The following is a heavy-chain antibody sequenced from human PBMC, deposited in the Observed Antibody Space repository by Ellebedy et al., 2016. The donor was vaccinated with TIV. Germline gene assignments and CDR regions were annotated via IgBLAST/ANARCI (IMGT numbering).Heavy chain of an antibody. CDR2: MNPNSGNT. J-gene: IGHJ6*02. Sequence: ASVKVSXXASGYTFTSYDINWVRQATGQGLEWMGWMNPNSGNTGYAQKFQGRVTMTRNTSISTAYMELSSLRSEDTAVYYCARGRAYYDILTGYYSYYYYGMDVWGQGTTVTVSS. D-gene: IGHD3-9*01. CDR3: ARGRAYYDILTGYYSYYYYGMDV. CDR1: GYTFTSYD. V-gene: IGHV1-8*01.